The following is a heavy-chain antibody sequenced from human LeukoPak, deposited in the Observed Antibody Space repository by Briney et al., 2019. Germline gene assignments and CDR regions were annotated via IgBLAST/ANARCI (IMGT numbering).Heavy chain of an antibody. Sequence: ASVKVSCKASGYTFTSYGISWIRQAPGQGLEWMGWIGAYNGNTNYAQKLQGRVTMTTDTSTSTAYMELRSLRSDDTAVYYCARLPSFLGYCSGTSCYPNFDYWGQGTLVTVSS. J-gene: IGHJ4*02. CDR2: IGAYNGNT. CDR1: GYTFTSYG. D-gene: IGHD2-2*01. V-gene: IGHV1-18*01. CDR3: ARLPSFLGYCSGTSCYPNFDY.